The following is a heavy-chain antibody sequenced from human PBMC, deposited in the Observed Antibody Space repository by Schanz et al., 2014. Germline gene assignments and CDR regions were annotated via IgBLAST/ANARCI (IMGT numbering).Heavy chain of an antibody. Sequence: VQLVESGGGVVQPGRSLRLSCAASGFSFSDSWMHWVRQAPGKGLVWVSRTSNDGSFTTFADSVKGRFTISRDNAKNTLYLQMNSLRAEDTAVYYCAKYGTGKGVSFEYWGQGTLVTVSS. CDR3: AKYGTGKGVSFEY. CDR2: TSNDGSFT. D-gene: IGHD1-26*01. J-gene: IGHJ4*02. CDR1: GFSFSDSW. V-gene: IGHV3-74*02.